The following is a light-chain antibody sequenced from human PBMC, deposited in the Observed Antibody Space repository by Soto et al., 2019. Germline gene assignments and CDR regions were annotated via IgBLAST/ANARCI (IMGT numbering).Light chain of an antibody. CDR2: GAS. V-gene: IGKV3-20*01. CDR1: QTVGGRY. J-gene: IGKJ1*01. CDR3: LQYVSSPWT. Sequence: EIVLTQSAATLSLSLGERATLSCRASQTVGGRYLARFQQKPGQTPRLLIYGASTRAAGVPDRFSGSGSGTDFSLTINRLEPEDFAVYYCLQYVSSPWTFGQGTKVEV.